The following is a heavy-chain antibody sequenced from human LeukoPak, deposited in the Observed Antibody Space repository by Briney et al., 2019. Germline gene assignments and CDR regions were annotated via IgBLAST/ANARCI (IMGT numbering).Heavy chain of an antibody. CDR1: GGSISSYY. V-gene: IGHV4-4*07. J-gene: IGHJ1*01. D-gene: IGHD3-22*01. CDR3: ARGYYDSSGYPIAEYFQH. CDR2: IYTSGST. Sequence: SETLSLTCTVSGGSISSYYWRWIRQPAGKGLEWIGRIYTSGSTNYNPSLKSRVTMSVDTSKNQFSLKLSSVTAADTAVYYCARGYYDSSGYPIAEYFQHWGQGTLVTVSS.